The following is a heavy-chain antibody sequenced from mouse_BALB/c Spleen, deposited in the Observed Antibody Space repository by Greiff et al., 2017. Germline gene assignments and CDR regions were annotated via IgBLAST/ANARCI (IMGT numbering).Heavy chain of an antibody. Sequence: QVHVKQSGAELVRPGTSVKVSCKASGYAFTNYLIEWVKQRPGQGLEWIGVINPGSGGTNYNEKFKGKATLTADKSSSTAYMQLSSLTSDDSAVYFCARNGNYVLDYWGQGTTLTVSS. J-gene: IGHJ2*01. D-gene: IGHD2-1*01. CDR2: INPGSGGT. CDR1: GYAFTNYL. CDR3: ARNGNYVLDY. V-gene: IGHV1-54*01.